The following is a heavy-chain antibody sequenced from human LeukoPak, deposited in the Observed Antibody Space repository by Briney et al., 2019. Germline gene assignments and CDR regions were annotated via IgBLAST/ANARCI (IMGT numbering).Heavy chain of an antibody. J-gene: IGHJ4*02. Sequence: GGTLRLSCAASGFTFSSFAMHWVRQAPGKGLEWVAVIAYDGSDKYYADSVRGRFTISRDNSKNTVYLQMNNLKTEDTAVYYCASVLDYWGQGILVTVSS. CDR3: ASVLDY. CDR1: GFTFSSFA. V-gene: IGHV3-30*04. CDR2: IAYDGSDK.